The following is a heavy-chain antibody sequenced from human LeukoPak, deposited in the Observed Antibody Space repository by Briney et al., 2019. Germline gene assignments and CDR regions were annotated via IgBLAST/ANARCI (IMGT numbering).Heavy chain of an antibody. CDR1: GGSISSYY. CDR3: ARATEHGYNR. J-gene: IGHJ4*02. D-gene: IGHD5-24*01. CDR2: IYYSGSA. V-gene: IGHV4-59*01. Sequence: SETLSLTCTVSGGSISSYYWSWIRQPPGKGLEWIGYIYYSGSANYNPSLKSRVTISVDTSKNQFSLKLSSVTAADTAVYYCARATEHGYNRWGQGTLVTVSS.